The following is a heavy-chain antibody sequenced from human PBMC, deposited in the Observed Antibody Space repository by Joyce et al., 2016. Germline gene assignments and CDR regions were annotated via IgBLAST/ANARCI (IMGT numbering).Heavy chain of an antibody. D-gene: IGHD3-3*01. Sequence: EVQLVESGGGLVQPGGSLKLSCAVSGFTLRGARVHWGRQASGKGVGWVGRMGSKANGYATAYAASVKGRYSISRDDSKNTAYLQMNSLKTEDTAVYYCSNYDLWSGYSPSRDVWGQGSTVTVSS. CDR1: GFTLRGAR. J-gene: IGHJ6*02. V-gene: IGHV3-73*02. CDR3: SNYDLWSGYSPSRDV. CDR2: MGSKANGYAT.